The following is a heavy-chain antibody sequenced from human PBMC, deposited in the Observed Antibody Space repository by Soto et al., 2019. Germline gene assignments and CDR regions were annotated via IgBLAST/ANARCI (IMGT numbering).Heavy chain of an antibody. CDR3: ARVPVVVVPAAIRGFYYYGMDV. J-gene: IGHJ6*02. V-gene: IGHV1-69*06. Sequence: EASVKVSCKASGGTFSSYAISWVRQAPGQGLEWMGGIIPIFGTANYAQKFQGRVTITADKSTSTAYMELSSLRSEDTAVYYCARVPVVVVPAAIRGFYYYGMDVWGQGTTVTVSS. D-gene: IGHD2-2*02. CDR1: GGTFSSYA. CDR2: IIPIFGTA.